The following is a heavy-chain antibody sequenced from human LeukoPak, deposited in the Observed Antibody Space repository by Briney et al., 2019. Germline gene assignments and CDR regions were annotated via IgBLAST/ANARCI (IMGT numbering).Heavy chain of an antibody. CDR1: GGTFSSYA. V-gene: IGHV1-69*01. J-gene: IGHJ4*02. D-gene: IGHD1-26*01. Sequence: SVKVSCKASGGTFSSYAISWVRQAPGQGLEWMGGIIPIFGTANYAQKFQGRVTITADESTSAAYMELSSLRSEDTAVYYCARGTLVGATLGGNDYWGQGTLVTVSS. CDR2: IIPIFGTA. CDR3: ARGTLVGATLGGNDY.